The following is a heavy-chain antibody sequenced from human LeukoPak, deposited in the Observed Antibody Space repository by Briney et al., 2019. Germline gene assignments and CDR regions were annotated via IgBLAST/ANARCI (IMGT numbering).Heavy chain of an antibody. D-gene: IGHD3-22*01. CDR1: GYTFTGYY. CDR2: INPNSGGT. CDR3: ARVVGGTYYYDSSGYLDY. V-gene: IGHV1-2*02. J-gene: IGHJ4*02. Sequence: ASVKVSCKASGYTFTGYYMHWVRQAPGQGLEWMGWINPNSGGTNYAQKFQGRVTMTRDTSISTAYMELSRLRSDDTAVYYCARVVGGTYYYDSSGYLDYWGQGTLVTVSS.